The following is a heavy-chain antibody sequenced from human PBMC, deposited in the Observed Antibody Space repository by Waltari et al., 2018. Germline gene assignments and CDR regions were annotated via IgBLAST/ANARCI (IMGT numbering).Heavy chain of an antibody. Sequence: QLQLQESGPGLVKPSETLSLTCTVSGGSISSSSYYWGWIRPPPGKGLEWIGSIYYSGSTYYNPSLKSRVTISVDTSKNQFSLKLSSVTAADTAVYYCASLYCSGGSCYNAFDIWGQGTMVTVSS. CDR1: GGSISSSSYY. D-gene: IGHD2-15*01. CDR3: ASLYCSGGSCYNAFDI. V-gene: IGHV4-39*01. CDR2: IYYSGST. J-gene: IGHJ3*02.